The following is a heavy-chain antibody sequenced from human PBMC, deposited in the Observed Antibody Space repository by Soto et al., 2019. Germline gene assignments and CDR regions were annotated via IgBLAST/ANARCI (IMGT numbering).Heavy chain of an antibody. CDR1: GGIFSSFT. V-gene: IGHV1-69*01. CDR2: IIHVFGTP. J-gene: IGHJ4*02. CDR3: ARAIDNDNGGYLHDY. D-gene: IGHD3-22*01. Sequence: QEQLVQSGAEVKKPGSSVKVSCKASGGIFSSFTINWVRQAPGQGLEWMGGIIHVFGTPNYAQKFQGRVTITADESTSTAYMELSSLRSEDKAVYYCARAIDNDNGGYLHDYCGQGTLVTVSS.